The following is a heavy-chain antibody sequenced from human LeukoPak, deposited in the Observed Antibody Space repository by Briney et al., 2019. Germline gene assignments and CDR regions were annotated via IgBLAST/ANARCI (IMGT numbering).Heavy chain of an antibody. D-gene: IGHD4-11*01. Sequence: SETLSLTCTVSGGSISSGSYYWSWIRQPAGKGLEWIGRIYTSGSTNYNPSLKSRVTISVDTSKNQFSLKLSSVTAADTAVYYCARATVTTHSNIDYWGQGTLVTVSS. CDR3: ARATVTTHSNIDY. CDR1: GGSISSGSYY. J-gene: IGHJ4*02. V-gene: IGHV4-61*02. CDR2: IYTSGST.